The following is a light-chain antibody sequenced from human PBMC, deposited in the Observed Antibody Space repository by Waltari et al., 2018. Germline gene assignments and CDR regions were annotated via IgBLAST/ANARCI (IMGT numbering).Light chain of an antibody. CDR2: RND. CDR3: ASWDDSLNGRWE. J-gene: IGLJ2*01. Sequence: QSVLTQPPSASGAPGQRVTISCSGSSSNIGSNIVNWYQQVPGTTPKLLIDRNDPLPSGVPDRFSGSNSGTSASLAISGLRSDDEADYFCASWDDSLNGRWEFGGGTKVTVI. V-gene: IGLV1-44*01. CDR1: SSNIGSNI.